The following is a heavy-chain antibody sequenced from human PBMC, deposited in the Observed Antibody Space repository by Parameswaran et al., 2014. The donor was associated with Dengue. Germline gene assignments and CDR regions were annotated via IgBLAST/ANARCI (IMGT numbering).Heavy chain of an antibody. J-gene: IGHJ4*02. CDR2: ISSSSSYI. D-gene: IGHD4-17*01. Sequence: KWIRQPPGKGLEWVSSISSSSSYIYYADSVKGRFTISRDNAKNSLYLQMNSLRAEDTAVYYCARAGDYFSLFFDYWGQGTLVTVSS. V-gene: IGHV3-21*01. CDR3: ARAGDYFSLFFDY.